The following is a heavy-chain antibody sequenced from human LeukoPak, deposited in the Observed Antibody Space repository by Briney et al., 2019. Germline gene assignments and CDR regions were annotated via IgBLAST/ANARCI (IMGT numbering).Heavy chain of an antibody. J-gene: IGHJ4*02. CDR1: GYTFTTYN. CDR2: ISGYNGNT. D-gene: IGHD3-9*01. Sequence: GASVKDSCKASGYTFTTYNINWVRQAPGQGLEWMGWISGYNGNTNYAQKLQGRVTMTTDTSTSTAYMELRSLKSDDTAVYYCARDGYYDILTGTDFWGQGTLVTVSS. V-gene: IGHV1-18*01. CDR3: ARDGYYDILTGTDF.